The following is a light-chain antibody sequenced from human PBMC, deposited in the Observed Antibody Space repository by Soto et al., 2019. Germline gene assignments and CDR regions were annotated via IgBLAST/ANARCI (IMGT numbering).Light chain of an antibody. Sequence: EIVLTQSPATLSLSPGERATLSCRASQSVSSYSLAWYQQKPGQAPRLLIFGASSRATGIPDRFSGSGSGTDFTLTISRLEPEDFAVYYCQHYGTSSWTFGQGTKVDIK. CDR3: QHYGTSSWT. J-gene: IGKJ1*01. CDR2: GAS. V-gene: IGKV3-20*01. CDR1: QSVSSYS.